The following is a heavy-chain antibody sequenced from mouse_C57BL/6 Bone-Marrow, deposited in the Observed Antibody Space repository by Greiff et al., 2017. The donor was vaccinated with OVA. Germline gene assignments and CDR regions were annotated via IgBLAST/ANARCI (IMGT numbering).Heavy chain of an antibody. D-gene: IGHD1-1*01. CDR3: ARILRGDAMDY. Sequence: VQLHQSGAELARPGASVKMSCKASGYTFTSYTMHWVKQRPGQGLEWIGYINPSSGYTKYNQKFKDKATLTADKSSSTAYMQLSSLTSEDSAVYYCARILRGDAMDYWGQGTSVTGSS. V-gene: IGHV1-4*01. J-gene: IGHJ4*01. CDR2: INPSSGYT. CDR1: GYTFTSYT.